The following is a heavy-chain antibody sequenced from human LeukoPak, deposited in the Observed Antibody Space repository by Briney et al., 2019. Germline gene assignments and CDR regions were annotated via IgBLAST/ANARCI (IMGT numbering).Heavy chain of an antibody. CDR2: ISWNSGSI. CDR3: AKDNQTVASNFDY. Sequence: GGSLRLSCAASGFTFDDYAMHWVRQAPGKGLEWVSGISWNSGSIGYADSVKGRFTISRDNAKNSLYLQMNSLRAEDTALYYCAKDNQTVASNFDYWGQGTLVTVSS. V-gene: IGHV3-9*01. CDR1: GFTFDDYA. D-gene: IGHD4-11*01. J-gene: IGHJ4*02.